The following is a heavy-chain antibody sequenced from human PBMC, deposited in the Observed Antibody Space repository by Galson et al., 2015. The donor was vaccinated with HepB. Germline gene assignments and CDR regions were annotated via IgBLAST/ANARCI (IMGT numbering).Heavy chain of an antibody. CDR3: AREAHIAAPASFDY. Sequence: SLRLSCAASGFTFSRYGMRWVRQVPGKGLEWVALTWHDGSNSFYAASVKGRFTIARDNSQNTLYLHMTNLRAEDTALYYCAREAHIAAPASFDYWGQGTLVTVSS. V-gene: IGHV3-33*08. D-gene: IGHD6-25*01. CDR2: TWHDGSNS. J-gene: IGHJ4*02. CDR1: GFTFSRYG.